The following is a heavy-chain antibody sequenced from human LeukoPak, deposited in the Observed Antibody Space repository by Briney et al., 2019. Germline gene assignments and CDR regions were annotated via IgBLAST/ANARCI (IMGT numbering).Heavy chain of an antibody. CDR2: IYPGDSDT. CDR1: GYSFTNYW. Sequence: GESLRISCQGSGYSFTNYWIGWVRQMPEKGLEWMGLIYPGDSDTRYNPSFQGQVTISADKSISTAYLQWSSLKASDTAIYYCARRGPSNPDVFDIWGQGTVVTVSS. J-gene: IGHJ3*02. V-gene: IGHV5-51*01. D-gene: IGHD4-11*01. CDR3: ARRGPSNPDVFDI.